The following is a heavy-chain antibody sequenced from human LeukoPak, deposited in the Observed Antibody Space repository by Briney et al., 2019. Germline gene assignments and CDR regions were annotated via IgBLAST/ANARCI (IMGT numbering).Heavy chain of an antibody. Sequence: KSGGSLRLSCAASGLTFSSYSMNWVRKAPGKGLKWVSSVSSSSSYIYYADSVKGRFTISRDNAKNSLYLQMNSLRAEDTAVYYCARDPYQQYYFDYWGQGTLVTVSS. D-gene: IGHD2-2*01. CDR1: GLTFSSYS. CDR2: VSSSSSYI. J-gene: IGHJ4*02. CDR3: ARDPYQQYYFDY. V-gene: IGHV3-21*01.